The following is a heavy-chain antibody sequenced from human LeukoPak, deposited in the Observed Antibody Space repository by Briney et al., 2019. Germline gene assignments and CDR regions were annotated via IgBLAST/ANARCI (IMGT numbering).Heavy chain of an antibody. CDR1: GVSISTTNW. Sequence: SSETLSLTCCGSGVSISTTNWWPWAREPPGEGLGWMGKLHRSGRTHYNPSLESRVTMSVDMSENHISLQLTTVTAADTAVYYCARKGGPYRPLDHSGQGTLVTVSS. CDR2: LHRSGRT. V-gene: IGHV4-4*02. CDR3: ARKGGPYRPLDH. J-gene: IGHJ4*02.